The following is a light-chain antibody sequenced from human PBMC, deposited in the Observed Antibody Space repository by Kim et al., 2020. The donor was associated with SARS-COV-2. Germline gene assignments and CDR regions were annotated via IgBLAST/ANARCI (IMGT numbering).Light chain of an antibody. Sequence: SASLDDMVIITCRASPGIGNSVNSYQQKPGKAPKLLIYAASTLQSWVPSRFSGSGTGTHFTLSISALQPEDFATFYCQQSDTLPYTFGQGTKLEI. CDR3: QQSDTLPYT. CDR1: PGIGNS. J-gene: IGKJ2*01. V-gene: IGKV1-39*01. CDR2: AAS.